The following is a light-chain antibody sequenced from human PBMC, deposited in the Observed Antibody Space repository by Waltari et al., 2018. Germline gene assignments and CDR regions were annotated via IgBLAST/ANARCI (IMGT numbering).Light chain of an antibody. J-gene: IGKJ3*01. CDR3: QHYNSYPAT. V-gene: IGKV1-5*03. Sequence: DIKITQSPSTLSASVGDRVPITCRASQTIPRWLAWYQQKPGKAPKLLIYKASILESGVPSRFSGGGSGTEFTLTISSLQPDDFATYYCQHYNSYPATFGRGTKIEIK. CDR2: KAS. CDR1: QTIPRW.